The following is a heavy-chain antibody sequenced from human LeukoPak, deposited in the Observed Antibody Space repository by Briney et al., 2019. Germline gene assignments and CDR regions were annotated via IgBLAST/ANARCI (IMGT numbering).Heavy chain of an antibody. CDR2: IYYSGST. J-gene: IGHJ4*02. V-gene: IGHV4-59*08. Sequence: PSETLSLTCSVSGGSISSYYWSWIRRPPGRGLEWIGYIYYSGSTNYNPSLKSRVTISVDTSKNLFSLKLSSVTAADTAVFYCARHLSDHYDSSGYYFDSWGQGTLVTVSS. D-gene: IGHD3-22*01. CDR1: GGSISSYY. CDR3: ARHLSDHYDSSGYYFDS.